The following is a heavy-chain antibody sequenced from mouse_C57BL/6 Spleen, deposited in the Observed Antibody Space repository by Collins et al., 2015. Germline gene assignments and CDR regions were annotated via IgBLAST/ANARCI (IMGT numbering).Heavy chain of an antibody. Sequence: QVRLQQSGAELVRPGASVTLSCKTSGYTFIDHEIHWVKQTPVHGLEWIKAIDPETGGTAYNQKFKDKAMLTADKSSSTAYMELRSLTSEDSAVYYCTRKDNSFDYWGQGTTLTVSS. CDR3: TRKDNSFDY. J-gene: IGHJ2*01. V-gene: IGHV1-15*01. CDR1: GYTFIDHE. CDR2: IDPETGGT. D-gene: IGHD1-3*01.